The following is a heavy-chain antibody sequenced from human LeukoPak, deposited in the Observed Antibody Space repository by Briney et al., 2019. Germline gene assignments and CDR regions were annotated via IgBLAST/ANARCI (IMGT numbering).Heavy chain of an antibody. CDR1: GLTFSSYS. CDR3: ARGMSGSYYGYYFDY. D-gene: IGHD1-26*01. J-gene: IGHJ4*02. V-gene: IGHV3-21*01. Sequence: GGSLRLSCAASGLTFSSYSMNWVRQAPGKGLEWVSSISSSSSYIYYADSVKGRFTISRDNAKNSLYLQMNSLRAEDTAVYYCARGMSGSYYGYYFDYWGQGTLVTVSS. CDR2: ISSSSSYI.